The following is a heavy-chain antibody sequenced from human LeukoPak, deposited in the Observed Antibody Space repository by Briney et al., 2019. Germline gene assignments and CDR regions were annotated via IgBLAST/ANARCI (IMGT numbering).Heavy chain of an antibody. D-gene: IGHD3-22*01. V-gene: IGHV4-38-2*02. CDR3: ARRAGYYPQLISYYMDV. CDR2: INHSGST. J-gene: IGHJ6*03. CDR1: GYSISSGYY. Sequence: SETLSLTCTVSGYSISSGYYWSWIRQPPGKGLEWIGEINHSGSTNYNPSLKSRVTISVDTSKNQFSLKLSSVTAADTAVYYCARRAGYYPQLISYYMDVWGKGTTVTVSS.